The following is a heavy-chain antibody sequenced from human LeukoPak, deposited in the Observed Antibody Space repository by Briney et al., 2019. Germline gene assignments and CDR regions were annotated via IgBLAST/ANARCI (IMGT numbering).Heavy chain of an antibody. CDR2: IYYSGST. CDR3: ARLGYCSSTSCFDY. Sequence: SETLSLTCTASGGSISSYYWSWIRQPPGKGLEWIGYIYYSGSTNYNPSLKSRVTISVDTSKNQFSLKLSSVTAADTAVYYCARLGYCSSTSCFDYWGQGTLVTVSS. D-gene: IGHD2-2*01. V-gene: IGHV4-59*08. J-gene: IGHJ4*02. CDR1: GGSISSYY.